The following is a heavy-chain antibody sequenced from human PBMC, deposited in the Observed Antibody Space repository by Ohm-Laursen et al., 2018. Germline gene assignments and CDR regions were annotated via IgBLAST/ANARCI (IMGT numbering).Heavy chain of an antibody. V-gene: IGHV4-59*08. CDR1: GGSLRNYY. J-gene: IGHJ5*02. Sequence: SETLSLTCTVSGGSLRNYYWSWIRQPPGKGLEWIGYIYYNGNPRYNPSLESRVTISVDPSKNQFSLKLNSVTAADTALYYCVLYSSLSVSWGQGTLVTVSS. CDR3: VLYSSLSVS. D-gene: IGHD6-13*01. CDR2: IYYNGNP.